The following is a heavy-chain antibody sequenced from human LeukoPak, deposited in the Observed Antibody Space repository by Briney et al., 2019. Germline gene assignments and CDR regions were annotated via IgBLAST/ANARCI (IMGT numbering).Heavy chain of an antibody. J-gene: IGHJ4*02. CDR2: INEDGREK. D-gene: IGHD2-2*01. CDR3: ARDFRYCGSTSCGNYFDY. V-gene: IGHV3-7*01. Sequence: TGGSLRLSCAASGFTFNTYWMTWVRQAPGKGLEWVANINEDGREKYYVDSVKGRFSISRDNAKNSLYLQMNSLRAEDTAVYYCARDFRYCGSTSCGNYFDYWGQGTLVTVSS. CDR1: GFTFNTYW.